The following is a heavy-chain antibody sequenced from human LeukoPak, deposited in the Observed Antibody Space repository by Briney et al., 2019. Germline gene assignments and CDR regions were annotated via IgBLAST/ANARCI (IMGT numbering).Heavy chain of an antibody. CDR2: IGTAGDT. J-gene: IGHJ6*02. D-gene: IGHD4-17*01. CDR3: ARAGASDGDSSFYYYGMDG. CDR1: ALTFSSYY. Sequence: QSGGSLRLSCSASALTFSSYYMQRVRQATGKGLEWVSAIGTAGDTYYPGSVKGRFTISRENAKNSLYLQMNCLRAGDTAVYYCARAGASDGDSSFYYYGMDGWVQRTTVTVSS. V-gene: IGHV3-13*04.